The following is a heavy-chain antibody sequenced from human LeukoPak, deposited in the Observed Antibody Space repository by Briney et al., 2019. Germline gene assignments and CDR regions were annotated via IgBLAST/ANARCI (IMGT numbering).Heavy chain of an antibody. V-gene: IGHV3-48*04. J-gene: IGHJ4*01. Sequence: GGSLRLSCAASGFTFSSYSMNWVRQAPGKGLEWVSYISSSSGTIYYADSVKGRFTISRDNAKNSLYLQMNSLRAEDTAVYYCARDKIKGYWGQEPWSPSPQ. CDR1: GFTFSSYS. CDR2: ISSSSGTI. CDR3: ARDKIKGY.